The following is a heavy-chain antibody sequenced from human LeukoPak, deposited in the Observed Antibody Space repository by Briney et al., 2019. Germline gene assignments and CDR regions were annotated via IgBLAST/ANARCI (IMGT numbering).Heavy chain of an antibody. CDR1: GGSISSSNYY. V-gene: IGHV4-39*07. D-gene: IGHD5-12*01. Sequence: SETLSLTCTVSGGSISSSNYYWGWIRQPPGKGLEWIGNIYYSGSTYYNPSFKSRVTISVDTSKNQVSLKLRSVTAADTAVYYCARTTEGYAGGPGYSYYYYMDVWGKGTTVTISS. CDR2: IYYSGST. J-gene: IGHJ6*03. CDR3: ARTTEGYAGGPGYSYYYYMDV.